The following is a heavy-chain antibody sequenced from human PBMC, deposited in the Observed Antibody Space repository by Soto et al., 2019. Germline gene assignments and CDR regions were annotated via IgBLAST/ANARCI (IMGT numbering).Heavy chain of an antibody. CDR2: MNPNSGNT. J-gene: IGHJ4*02. CDR1: GYTFTSYD. CDR3: ARGGPYSSGWYYFDY. V-gene: IGHV1-8*01. D-gene: IGHD6-19*01. Sequence: GASVNVSCKASGYTFTSYDINWVRQATGQGLEWMGWMNPNSGNTGYAQKFQGRVTMTRNTSISTAYMELSSLRSEDTAVYYCARGGPYSSGWYYFDYWGQGTLVTVSS.